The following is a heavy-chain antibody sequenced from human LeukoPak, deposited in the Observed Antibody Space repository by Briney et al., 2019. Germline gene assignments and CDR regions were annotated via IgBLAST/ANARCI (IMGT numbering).Heavy chain of an antibody. CDR3: ARLVYYDSSGYYGFDY. Sequence: SETLSLTCAVSGGSISSGGYSWSWIRQPPGKGLEWIGEINHSGSTNYNPSLKSRVTISVDTSKNQFSLKLSSVTAADTAVYYCARLVYYDSSGYYGFDYWGQGTLVTVSS. J-gene: IGHJ4*02. D-gene: IGHD3-22*01. CDR2: INHSGST. CDR1: GGSISSGGYS. V-gene: IGHV4-30-2*01.